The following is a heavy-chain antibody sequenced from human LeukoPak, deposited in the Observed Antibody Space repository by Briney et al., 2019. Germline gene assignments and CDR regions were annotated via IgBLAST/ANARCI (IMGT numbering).Heavy chain of an antibody. J-gene: IGHJ4*02. D-gene: IGHD3-22*01. CDR1: GGSFSGYY. Sequence: PSETLSLTCAVYGGSFSGYYWSWTRQPPGKGLEWIGEINHSGSTNYNPSLKSRVTISVDTSKNQFSLKLSSVTAADTAVYYCARIANYYDSSGYYPLDYWGQGTLVTVSS. V-gene: IGHV4-34*01. CDR3: ARIANYYDSSGYYPLDY. CDR2: INHSGST.